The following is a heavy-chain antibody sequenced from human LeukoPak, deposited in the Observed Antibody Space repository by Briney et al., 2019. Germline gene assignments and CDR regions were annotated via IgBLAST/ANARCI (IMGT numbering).Heavy chain of an antibody. Sequence: GGSLRLSCAASGFTFSSYAMSWVRQAPGNGLEWVSAIRGSGGTTYYADSVKGRFTISRDNSKNTLYLQMNSLRAEDTAVYYCAKINLGFWSHFDYWGQGTLVTVSS. CDR2: IRGSGGTT. D-gene: IGHD3-3*01. J-gene: IGHJ4*02. V-gene: IGHV3-23*01. CDR1: GFTFSSYA. CDR3: AKINLGFWSHFDY.